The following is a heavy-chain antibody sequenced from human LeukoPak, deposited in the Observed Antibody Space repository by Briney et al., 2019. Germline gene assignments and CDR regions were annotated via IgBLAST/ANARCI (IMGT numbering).Heavy chain of an antibody. CDR2: ISGSGTI. V-gene: IGHV4-4*07. CDR3: ARSNGFNDAFDI. D-gene: IGHD4-17*01. CDR1: GGSINSY. Sequence: PSETLSLTCTVSGGSINSYWSWIRQPAGKGLEWIGRISGSGTITYNPALQSRLSISIDTSKNQFSLRLSSVTAADTAVYYCARSNGFNDAFDIWGQGTMVTVSS. J-gene: IGHJ3*02.